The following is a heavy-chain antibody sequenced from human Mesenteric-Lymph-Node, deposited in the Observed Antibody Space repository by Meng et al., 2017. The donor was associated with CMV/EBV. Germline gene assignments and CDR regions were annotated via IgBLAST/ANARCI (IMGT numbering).Heavy chain of an antibody. V-gene: IGHV1-18*01. CDR3: ARGPPHIAARVSYYYGMDV. CDR1: GYTFTSYG. Sequence: ASVKVSCKASGYTFTSYGISWVRQAPGQGLEWMGWISAYIGNTNYAQKLQGRVTMTTDTSTSTAYMELRSLRSDDTAVYYCARGPPHIAARVSYYYGMDVWGQGTTVTVSS. CDR2: ISAYIGNT. J-gene: IGHJ6*02. D-gene: IGHD6-6*01.